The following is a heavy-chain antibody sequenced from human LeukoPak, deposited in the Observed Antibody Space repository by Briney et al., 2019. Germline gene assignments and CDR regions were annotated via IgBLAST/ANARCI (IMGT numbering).Heavy chain of an antibody. CDR2: IYPSGGTT. CDR3: ARDGLAGTFYFDY. V-gene: IGHV1-46*01. Sequence: ASVTVSCKAFGYXFTSHYLHWVRQAPGQGLEWMGMIYPSGGTTGYPQKFQGRVTMTRDTSTSTVYMEVSSLRSEDTAVYFCARDGLAGTFYFDYWGQGTLVTVSS. CDR1: GYXFTSHY. D-gene: IGHD6-19*01. J-gene: IGHJ4*02.